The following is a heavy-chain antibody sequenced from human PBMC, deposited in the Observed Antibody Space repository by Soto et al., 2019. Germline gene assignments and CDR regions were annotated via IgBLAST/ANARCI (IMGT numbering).Heavy chain of an antibody. Sequence: QVQLLQSGAEVKKPASSVKVACKASGGIFSTYAISWLRQAPGQGLEWMGGIIPLLGTPNYAHRFQGRVTITADESTRTAYMELSRLRSEDTAVYYCARDRDDYGSGNYYNRIDFWGQGTLVTVSS. CDR1: GGIFSTYA. D-gene: IGHD3-10*01. V-gene: IGHV1-69*01. CDR2: IIPLLGTP. CDR3: ARDRDDYGSGNYYNRIDF. J-gene: IGHJ4*02.